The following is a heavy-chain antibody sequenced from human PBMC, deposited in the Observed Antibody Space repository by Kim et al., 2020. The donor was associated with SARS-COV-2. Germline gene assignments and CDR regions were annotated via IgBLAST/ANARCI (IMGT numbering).Heavy chain of an antibody. Sequence: GGSLRLSCEASGFTFSSYAMSWVRQAPGKGLEWVSDISGSGGSKYYADSVKGRFTISRDNSKNTLYLQMNSLRDEDTAVYYCAKRPSHGVAYGSVAGYWGQGTLVTVSS. D-gene: IGHD3-10*01. CDR3: AKRPSHGVAYGSVAGY. CDR2: ISGSGGSK. CDR1: GFTFSSYA. V-gene: IGHV3-23*01. J-gene: IGHJ4*02.